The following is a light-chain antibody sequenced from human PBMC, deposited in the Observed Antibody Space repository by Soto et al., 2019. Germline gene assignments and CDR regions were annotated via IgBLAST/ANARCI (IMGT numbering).Light chain of an antibody. J-gene: IGKJ4*01. CDR2: DAS. CDR3: QQYTTLPAVT. CDR1: QYIGNY. Sequence: DIQMTQSPSSLSASVGDRVTITCQASQYIGNYLNWYQQKPGKAPNLLIYDASNLETGGPSRFSGGGSGTHFTFTISSLQPEDIATYYCQQYTTLPAVTFGGGTRVEIK. V-gene: IGKV1-33*01.